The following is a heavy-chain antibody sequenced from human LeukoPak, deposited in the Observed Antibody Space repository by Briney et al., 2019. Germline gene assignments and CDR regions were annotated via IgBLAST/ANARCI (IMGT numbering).Heavy chain of an antibody. Sequence: ASVKVSCKASGYTFTSYDINWERQATGQGLEWMGWMNPNSGNTGYAQKFQGRVTMTRNTSISTAYMELSSLRSEDTAVYYCARGFGCSGGSCYDWFDPWGQGTLVTVSS. D-gene: IGHD2-15*01. CDR3: ARGFGCSGGSCYDWFDP. CDR2: MNPNSGNT. V-gene: IGHV1-8*01. J-gene: IGHJ5*02. CDR1: GYTFTSYD.